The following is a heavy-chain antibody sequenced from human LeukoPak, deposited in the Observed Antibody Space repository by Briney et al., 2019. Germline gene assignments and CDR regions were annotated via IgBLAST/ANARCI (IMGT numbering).Heavy chain of an antibody. V-gene: IGHV5-51*01. D-gene: IGHD1-26*01. CDR1: GYSFTNYW. J-gene: IGHJ5*02. CDR3: ARRSGSYSNWFDP. Sequence: GESLKISCKDSGYSFTNYWIGWVRQMPGKGLEWMGIIYPYDSDIRYSPSFQSQVTISADKSISTAYLQWSSLKASDTAMYYCARRSGSYSNWFDPWGRGTLVIVSS. CDR2: IYPYDSDI.